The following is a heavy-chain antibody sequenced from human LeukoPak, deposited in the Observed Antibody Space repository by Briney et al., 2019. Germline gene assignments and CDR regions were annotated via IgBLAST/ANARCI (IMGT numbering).Heavy chain of an antibody. CDR3: ARLGYGGNFYYYYYMDV. V-gene: IGHV1-8*01. CDR2: MNPNGGNT. CDR1: GYTFTSYD. Sequence: GASVKVSCKASGYTFTSYDINWVRQATGQGLEWMGWMNPNGGNTGYAQKFQGRVTMTRNTSISTAYMELSSLRSEDTAVYYCARLGYGGNFYYYYYMDVWGKGTAVTVSS. D-gene: IGHD4-23*01. J-gene: IGHJ6*03.